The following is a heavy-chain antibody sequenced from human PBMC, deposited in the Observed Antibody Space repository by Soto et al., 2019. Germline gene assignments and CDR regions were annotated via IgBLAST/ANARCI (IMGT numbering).Heavy chain of an antibody. V-gene: IGHV3-49*04. CDR2: SRKISSRGTT. Sequence: RLSSSGSGFTFEKYAVSWVRQAPGKGLEWLGVSRKISSRGTTEYGPSVGGRCTISRDDSKDIAYLHMTSLQPADTGVDFGPTWSTADDLLKSWGQGTVVSVSS. J-gene: IGHJ1*01. D-gene: IGHD4-17*01. CDR1: GFTFEKYA. CDR3: PTWSTADDLLKS.